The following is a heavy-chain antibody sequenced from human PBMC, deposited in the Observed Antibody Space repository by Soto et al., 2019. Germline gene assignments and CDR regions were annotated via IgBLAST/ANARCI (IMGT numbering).Heavy chain of an antibody. Sequence: PGGSLRLSCAASGFTFSSYAMIWVRQAPGKGLEWVSAISGSGGSTYYADSVKGRFTISRDNSKNTLYLQMNSLRAEDAAVYYCAKEGNIVVVPAVIDYWGQGTLVTVSS. CDR2: ISGSGGST. D-gene: IGHD2-2*01. V-gene: IGHV3-23*01. CDR1: GFTFSSYA. J-gene: IGHJ4*02. CDR3: AKEGNIVVVPAVIDY.